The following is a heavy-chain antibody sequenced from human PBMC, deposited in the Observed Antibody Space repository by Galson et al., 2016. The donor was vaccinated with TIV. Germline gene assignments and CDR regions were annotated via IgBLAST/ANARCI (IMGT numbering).Heavy chain of an antibody. V-gene: IGHV5-51*03. J-gene: IGHJ3*02. Sequence: QSGAEVKKPGESLKISCKGSGYNFPTSWIGRVRQLPGKGLEWMGIIYADDSETRYSPSLQGHVTMSVDKSITTAYLQWRSLKTSDTGMYYCARGEAEAPLGEPFRIWGQGTMVTVSS. CDR2: IYADDSET. CDR3: ARGEAEAPLGEPFRI. D-gene: IGHD1-26*01. CDR1: GYNFPTSW.